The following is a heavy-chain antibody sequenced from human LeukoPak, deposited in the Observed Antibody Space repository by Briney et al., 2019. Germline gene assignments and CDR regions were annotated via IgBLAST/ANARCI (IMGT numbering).Heavy chain of an antibody. CDR1: GFTFSTYW. J-gene: IGHJ5*02. Sequence: GGSLRLSCAASGFTFSTYWMHWVRQAPGKGLVWVSRISSDGSITSYADSVKGRFTISRDNAKNSLSLQMNSLRAEDTAVYYCARIYLKQASASWGQGTLVTVSS. D-gene: IGHD3-10*01. CDR2: ISSDGSIT. CDR3: ARIYLKQASAS. V-gene: IGHV3-74*01.